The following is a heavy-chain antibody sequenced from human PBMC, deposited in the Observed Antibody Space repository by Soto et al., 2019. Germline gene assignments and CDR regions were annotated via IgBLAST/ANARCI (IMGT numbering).Heavy chain of an antibody. D-gene: IGHD2-15*01. J-gene: IGHJ5*02. CDR1: GGTFSSYA. CDR3: ARYFPVVTSWFDP. CDR2: IIPIFGTA. V-gene: IGHV1-69*13. Sequence: SVKVSCKASGGTFSSYAISWVRQAPGQGLEWMRGIIPIFGTANYAQKFQGRVTITADESTSTAYMELSSLRSEDTAVYYCARYFPVVTSWFDPWGQGTLVTVYS.